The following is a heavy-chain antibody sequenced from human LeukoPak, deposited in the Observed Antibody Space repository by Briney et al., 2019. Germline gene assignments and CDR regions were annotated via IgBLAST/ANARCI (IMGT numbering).Heavy chain of an antibody. Sequence: PSETLSLTCAVYGGSFSGYYWSWIRQPPGKGLEWIGEINHSGNTNYNPSLKSRVTISVDTSKNQFSLKLSSVTAADTAVYYCARARTYYDFWSGYLFDYWGQGTLVTVSS. CDR3: ARARTYYDFWSGYLFDY. V-gene: IGHV4-34*01. J-gene: IGHJ4*02. D-gene: IGHD3-3*01. CDR1: GGSFSGYY. CDR2: INHSGNT.